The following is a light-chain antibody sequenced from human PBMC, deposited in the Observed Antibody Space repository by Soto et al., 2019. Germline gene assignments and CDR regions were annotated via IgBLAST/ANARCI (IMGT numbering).Light chain of an antibody. Sequence: VHMTLSTSSLSASVGYRVTITCRASQSISSWLAWYQQKQGQAPKLLIFKASSLETGVPSRFSGSGYGTEFYLTISSLQTEDVATYYCQQYNTYSGTFGQGTKVDIK. CDR2: KAS. CDR3: QQYNTYSGT. V-gene: IGKV1-5*03. CDR1: QSISSW. J-gene: IGKJ1*01.